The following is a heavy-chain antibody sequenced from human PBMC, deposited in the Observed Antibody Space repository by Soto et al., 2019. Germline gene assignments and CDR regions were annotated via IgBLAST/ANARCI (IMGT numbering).Heavy chain of an antibody. CDR1: GFSLSTSGMC. D-gene: IGHD2-21*01. Sequence: SGPTLVNPTQTLTLTCTFSGFSLSTSGMCVSWIRQPPGKALEWLALIDWDDDKYYSTSLKTRLTISKDTSKNQVVLTMTNMDPVDTATYYCARIQGTAPRPEHPYYYYYRMNVWRQVTTVIVSS. CDR2: IDWDDDK. CDR3: ARIQGTAPRPEHPYYYYYRMNV. J-gene: IGHJ6*01. V-gene: IGHV2-70*01.